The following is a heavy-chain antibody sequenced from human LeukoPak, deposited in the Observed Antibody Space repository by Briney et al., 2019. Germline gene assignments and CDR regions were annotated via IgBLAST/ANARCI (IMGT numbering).Heavy chain of an antibody. J-gene: IGHJ5*02. CDR3: ATSSGWFEGFDP. V-gene: IGHV1-46*01. CDR2: INPSGGST. D-gene: IGHD6-19*01. CDR1: GYTFTSYY. Sequence: ASVKVSCKASGYTFTSYYMHWVRQAPGQGLEWMGIINPSGGSTSYAQKFQGGVTMTRDTSTSTVYMELSSLRSEDTAVYYCATSSGWFEGFDPWGQGTLVTVSS.